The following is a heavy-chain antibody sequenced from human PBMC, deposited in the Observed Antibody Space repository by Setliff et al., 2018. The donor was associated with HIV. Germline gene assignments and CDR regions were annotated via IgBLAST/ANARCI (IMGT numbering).Heavy chain of an antibody. D-gene: IGHD3-3*01. CDR3: AKAQRGLWTGAEYFYYYYMDV. CDR2: ISGGATNT. J-gene: IGHJ6*03. CDR1: GFASSSYA. Sequence: GGSLRLSCAASGFASSSYAMSWVRQAPGKGLEWVSSISGGATNTYYADSVRGRFTISSDNSKNTMYLQMNSLRAEDTALYYCAKAQRGLWTGAEYFYYYYMDVWGKGTTVTVSS. V-gene: IGHV3-23*01.